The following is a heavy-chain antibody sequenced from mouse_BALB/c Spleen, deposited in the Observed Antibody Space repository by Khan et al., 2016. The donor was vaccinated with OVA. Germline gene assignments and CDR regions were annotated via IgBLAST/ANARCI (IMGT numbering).Heavy chain of an antibody. Sequence: EVQLQQSGPDLVKPGASVKISCKASGYSFTLYYMTWVKQSHGQSLEWIGRVNLNTGGSDYNQEFKGKAILTVDKSSNTAYMELHSLTSEDSAVYYCARGYDFFAYWGQGTLVTVSA. V-gene: IGHV1-26*01. D-gene: IGHD2-14*01. J-gene: IGHJ3*01. CDR1: GYSFTLYY. CDR2: VNLNTGGS. CDR3: ARGYDFFAY.